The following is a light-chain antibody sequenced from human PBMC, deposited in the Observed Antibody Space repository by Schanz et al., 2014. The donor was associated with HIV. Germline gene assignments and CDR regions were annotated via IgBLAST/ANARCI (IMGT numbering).Light chain of an antibody. J-gene: IGLJ3*02. CDR3: SSYTSGITWV. CDR1: SSDVGGYNY. V-gene: IGLV2-14*01. CDR2: DVS. Sequence: QSALTQPASVSGSPGQSITISCTGTSSDVGGYNYVSWFQQQSGKVPKLIIYDVSNRPSGISNRFSGSKSGNTASLTISGLQAEDEADYFCSSYTSGITWVFGGGTKLTVL.